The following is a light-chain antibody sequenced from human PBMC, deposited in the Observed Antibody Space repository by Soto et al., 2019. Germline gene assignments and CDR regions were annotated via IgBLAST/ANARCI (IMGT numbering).Light chain of an antibody. CDR1: SSNIGANYD. J-gene: IGLJ1*01. CDR2: GDN. CDR3: QSYDSSLNRV. Sequence: QAVVSQPPSVSGAPGQRITISCTGSSSNIGANYDVHWYRQVPGTAPKLLMSGDNNRPSGVADRFSGSKSGTSASLAITRLQAEAEADYYCQSYDSSLNRVFGTGTKLTVL. V-gene: IGLV1-40*01.